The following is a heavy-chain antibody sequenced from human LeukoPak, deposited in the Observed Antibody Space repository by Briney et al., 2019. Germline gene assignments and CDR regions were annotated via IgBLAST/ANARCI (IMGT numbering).Heavy chain of an antibody. J-gene: IGHJ6*03. CDR3: ARGHNTGYYYYYMDV. Sequence: ASVKVSCKASGYTFTSYGISWVRQAPGQGLEWMGWISAYNGNTNYAQKLQGRVTMTTDTSTSTAYMELRSLRSDDTAVYYCARGHNTGYYYYYMDVWGKGTTVTVSS. CDR1: GYTFTSYG. V-gene: IGHV1-18*01. CDR2: ISAYNGNT. D-gene: IGHD1-1*01.